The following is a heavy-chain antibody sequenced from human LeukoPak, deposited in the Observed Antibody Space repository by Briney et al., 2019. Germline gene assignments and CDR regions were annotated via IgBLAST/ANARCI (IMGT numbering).Heavy chain of an antibody. CDR3: ASTGSGWYEGIYYFDY. CDR1: GFTFSSYS. CDR2: ISSSSSTI. J-gene: IGHJ4*02. V-gene: IGHV3-48*02. D-gene: IGHD6-19*01. Sequence: GGSLRLSCAASGFTFSSYSMNWVRQAPGKGLEWVSYISSSSSTIYYADSVKGRFTISRDNAKNSLYLQMNSLRDEDTAVYYCASTGSGWYEGIYYFDYWAREPWSPSPQ.